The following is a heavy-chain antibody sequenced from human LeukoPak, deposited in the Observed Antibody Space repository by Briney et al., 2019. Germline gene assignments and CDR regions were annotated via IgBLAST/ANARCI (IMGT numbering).Heavy chain of an antibody. CDR3: ARGRSGSSWSDY. J-gene: IGHJ4*02. CDR1: GYTFTRSS. CDR2: SSAYNGNT. Sequence: ASVKVSCKASGYTFTRSSISCVSAAPGEGVEWMRWSSAYNGNTNYAQKLQGRVTMTTDTSTSTAYMELRSLRSDDTAVYYCARGRSGSSWSDYWGQGTLVSVSS. V-gene: IGHV1-18*01. D-gene: IGHD6-13*01.